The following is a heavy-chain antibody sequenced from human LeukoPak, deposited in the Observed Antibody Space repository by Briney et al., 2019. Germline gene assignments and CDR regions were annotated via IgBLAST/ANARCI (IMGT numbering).Heavy chain of an antibody. V-gene: IGHV3-7*01. CDR3: ARRKEVQTTFDY. D-gene: IGHD4/OR15-4a*01. Sequence: RPGGSLRLSCVASGFVFSNYWMGWVRQAPGKGLEWVANIKEDGGETYHVDSVKGRFTISRDNAKNSLDLQMNSLRDEDTAVYYCARRKEVQTTFDYWGQGTLVTVSS. CDR2: IKEDGGET. CDR1: GFVFSNYW. J-gene: IGHJ4*02.